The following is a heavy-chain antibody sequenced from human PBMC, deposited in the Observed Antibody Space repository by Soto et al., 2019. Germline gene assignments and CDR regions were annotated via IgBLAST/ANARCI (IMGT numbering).Heavy chain of an antibody. J-gene: IGHJ6*02. D-gene: IGHD6-6*01. Sequence: ASVKVSCKASGFTFITYDFSWVRQAAGQGLEWMGWMNPNNGNAGFAQKFRGRINMTRNTSISTAYMELSSLRSEDTAVYYCARDASSSDLYYYGMDVWGQGTTVTVSS. V-gene: IGHV1-8*01. CDR3: ARDASSSDLYYYGMDV. CDR2: MNPNNGNA. CDR1: GFTFITYD.